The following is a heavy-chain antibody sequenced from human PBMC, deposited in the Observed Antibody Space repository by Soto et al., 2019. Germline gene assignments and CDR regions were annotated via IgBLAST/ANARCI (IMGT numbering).Heavy chain of an antibody. Sequence: GSLRLSCAASGFTLRTYGMHWVRQAPGKGLEWVAFISDDGSQKYYGDSVKGRFTISRDNSKNTLSLRMISLRTEDTSVYYCAKEAPGGWHFFDTWGQGTLVTVSS. D-gene: IGHD6-19*01. V-gene: IGHV3-30*18. CDR2: ISDDGSQK. CDR1: GFTLRTYG. CDR3: AKEAPGGWHFFDT. J-gene: IGHJ4*02.